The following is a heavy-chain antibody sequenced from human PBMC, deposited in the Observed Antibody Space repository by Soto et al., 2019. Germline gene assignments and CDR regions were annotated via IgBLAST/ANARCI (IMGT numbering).Heavy chain of an antibody. CDR2: INHSGST. Sequence: SETQSLTCAVYGGSFRGYYWSWIRQPPGKGLEWIGEINHSGSTNYNPSLKSRVTISVDTSKNQFSLKLSSVTAADTAVYYCARRTDYYYMDVWGKGTTVTVSS. CDR3: ARRTDYYYMDV. CDR1: GGSFRGYY. V-gene: IGHV4-34*01. J-gene: IGHJ6*03.